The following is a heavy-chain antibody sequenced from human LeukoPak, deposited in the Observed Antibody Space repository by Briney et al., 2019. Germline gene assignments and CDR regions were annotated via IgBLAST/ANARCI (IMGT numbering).Heavy chain of an antibody. CDR3: ARQAYYDFWSGHYSRGVEDAFDI. CDR2: ISHSGTT. Sequence: SEILSLTCAVSGYSISSGYYWGWIRRPPGKGLEWIITISHSGTTYYNPSLKGRVTISVDTSKNQFSLKLRSVTTADTAVYYCARQAYYDFWSGHYSRGVEDAFDIWGQGTMVSVSS. CDR1: GYSISSGYY. J-gene: IGHJ3*02. V-gene: IGHV4-38-2*01. D-gene: IGHD3-3*01.